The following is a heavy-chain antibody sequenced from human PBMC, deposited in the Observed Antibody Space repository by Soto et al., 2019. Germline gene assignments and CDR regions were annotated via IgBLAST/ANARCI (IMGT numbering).Heavy chain of an antibody. D-gene: IGHD1-26*01. Sequence: GASVKVSCKASGGTFSSYAISWVRQAPGQGLEWMGGIIPIFGTANYAQKFQGRVTITADESTSTAYMELSSLRSEDTAVYYCARVGAHADSDYYYYGMDVWGQGTTVTVSS. CDR1: GGTFSSYA. J-gene: IGHJ6*02. CDR3: ARVGAHADSDYYYYGMDV. V-gene: IGHV1-69*13. CDR2: IIPIFGTA.